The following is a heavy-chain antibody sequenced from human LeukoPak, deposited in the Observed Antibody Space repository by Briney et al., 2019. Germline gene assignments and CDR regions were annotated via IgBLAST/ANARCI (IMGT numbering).Heavy chain of an antibody. CDR3: ATALRYFDSVGGFDY. V-gene: IGHV1-24*01. CDR1: GYTFTSYG. Sequence: ASVKVSCKASGYTFTSYGISWVRQAPGQGLEWMGGFDPEDGETIYAQKFQGRVTMTEDTSTDTAYMELSSLRSEDTAVYYCATALRYFDSVGGFDYWGQGTLVTVSS. J-gene: IGHJ4*02. D-gene: IGHD3-9*01. CDR2: FDPEDGET.